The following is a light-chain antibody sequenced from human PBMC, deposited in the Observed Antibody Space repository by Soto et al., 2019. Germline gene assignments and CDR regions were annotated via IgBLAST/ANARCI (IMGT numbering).Light chain of an antibody. V-gene: IGKV3-20*01. J-gene: IGKJ1*01. CDR2: GAS. CDR1: QSVSSSY. CDR3: QQYGSSPRT. Sequence: EIVLTQSPGTLSLSPGERATLSCRASQSVSSSYLAWYQQKPGQAPRLLIYGASSRATGTPDRFSGSGSGTDFTLTISRLEAEDFAVYYCQQYGSSPRTFGQGTKVDI.